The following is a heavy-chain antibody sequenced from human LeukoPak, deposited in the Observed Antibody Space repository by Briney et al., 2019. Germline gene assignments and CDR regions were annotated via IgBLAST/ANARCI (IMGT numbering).Heavy chain of an antibody. J-gene: IGHJ4*02. CDR2: IYYGGST. CDR3: ARDGRYCSSTSCYIGFDY. CDR1: GGSISSSSYY. V-gene: IGHV4-39*07. Sequence: SETLSLTCTVSGGSISSSSYYWGWIRQPPGKGLEWIGSIYYGGSTYYNPSLKSRVTISVDTSKNQFCLKLSSVTAADTAVYYCARDGRYCSSTSCYIGFDYWGQGTLVTVSS. D-gene: IGHD2-2*02.